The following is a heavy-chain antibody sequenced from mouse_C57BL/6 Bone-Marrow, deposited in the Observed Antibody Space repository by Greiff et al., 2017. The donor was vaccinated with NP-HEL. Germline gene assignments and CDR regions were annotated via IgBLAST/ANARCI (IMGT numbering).Heavy chain of an antibody. J-gene: IGHJ3*01. Sequence: EVKLMESGGGLVQPGGSLKLSCAASGFTFSDYYMYWVRQTPEKRLEWVAYISNGGGSTYYPDTVKGRFTISRDNAKNTLYLQMSRLKSEDTAMYYCARHSNYVAWFAYWGQGTLVTVSA. CDR3: ARHSNYVAWFAY. V-gene: IGHV5-12*01. CDR1: GFTFSDYY. CDR2: ISNGGGST. D-gene: IGHD2-5*01.